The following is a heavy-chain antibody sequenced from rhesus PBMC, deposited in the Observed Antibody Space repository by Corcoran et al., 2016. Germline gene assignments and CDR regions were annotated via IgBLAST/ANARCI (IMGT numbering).Heavy chain of an antibody. J-gene: IGHJ4*01. D-gene: IGHD6-25*01. CDR3: ASRGIVAAFDY. V-gene: IGHV4-80*01. CDR2: INGKSWST. Sequence: QVQLQESGPGLVKPSETLSLTCAVSGGSFSSYWWSWIRQPPGKGLEWIGEINGKSWSTNYNPTLKSRVTISKDASKNQFARKLSSVTAADTAVYYCASRGIVAAFDYWGQGVLVTVSS. CDR1: GGSFSSYW.